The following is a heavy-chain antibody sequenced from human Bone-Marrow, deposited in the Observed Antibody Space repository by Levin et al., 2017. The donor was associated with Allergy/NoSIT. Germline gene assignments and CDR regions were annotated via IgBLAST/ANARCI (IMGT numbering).Heavy chain of an antibody. J-gene: IGHJ4*02. CDR3: ARDPQALARRGYFDL. CDR1: GGSITGSNYY. D-gene: IGHD6-19*01. V-gene: IGHV4-39*07. Sequence: SETLSLTCTVSGGSITGSNYYWAWIRQPPGKELEWIGSVYYSGNTFYSPSLKSRVTISVDTSKKQFSLKLNSATAADTAVYFCARDPQALARRGYFDLWGQGTLVTVSS. CDR2: VYYSGNT.